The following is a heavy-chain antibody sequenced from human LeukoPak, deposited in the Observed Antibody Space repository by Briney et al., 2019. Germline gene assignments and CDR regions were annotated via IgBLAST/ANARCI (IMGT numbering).Heavy chain of an antibody. CDR2: IYTSGST. J-gene: IGHJ6*03. V-gene: IGHV4-4*07. CDR1: GGSIRSYY. D-gene: IGHD6-13*01. Sequence: SETLSLTCTVSGGSIRSYYWSWIRQPAGKKLEWIGRIYTSGSTKYNPSLKSRVTMSVDTSKNQFSLKLSSVTAADTAVYYCARGSFGYSSFSYYYYMDVWGKGTTVTVSS. CDR3: ARGSFGYSSFSYYYYMDV.